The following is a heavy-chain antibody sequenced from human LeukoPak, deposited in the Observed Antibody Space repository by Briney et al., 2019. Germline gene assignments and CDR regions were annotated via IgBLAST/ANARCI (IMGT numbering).Heavy chain of an antibody. J-gene: IGHJ4*02. CDR3: TVQRGGDGYNTFDY. D-gene: IGHD5-24*01. CDR1: GFTFSSYA. V-gene: IGHV3-23*01. CDR2: LSGSGDDT. Sequence: GGSLRLSCAASGFTFSSYAMSWVRQAPGKGLEWVSALSGSGDDTYYADSVKGRFTISRGNSKNTLYLQMNSLRAEDTAVYYCTVQRGGDGYNTFDYWGQGTLVTVSS.